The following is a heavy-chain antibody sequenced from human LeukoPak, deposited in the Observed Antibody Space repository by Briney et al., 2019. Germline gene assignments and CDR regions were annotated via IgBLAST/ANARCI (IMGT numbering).Heavy chain of an antibody. Sequence: ASVKVSCKASGYTFAGYYVHWVRQAPGQGLEWMGWFNPNSGGTSYAQNFQGRVTLTRDTSISTAYMELSRLRSDDTAVYYCARDESTSILWWWGQGTLVTVSS. CDR3: ARDESTSILWW. J-gene: IGHJ1*01. V-gene: IGHV1-2*02. CDR2: FNPNSGGT. CDR1: GYTFAGYY. D-gene: IGHD2-21*01.